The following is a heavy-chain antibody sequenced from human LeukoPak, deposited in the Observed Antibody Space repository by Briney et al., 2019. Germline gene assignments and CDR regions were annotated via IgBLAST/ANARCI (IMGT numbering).Heavy chain of an antibody. CDR2: ISTSDNT. V-gene: IGHV3-23*01. CDR1: GFTFSSYS. J-gene: IGHJ4*02. CDR3: AKDLDSTGYFYGGDN. Sequence: GGSLRLSCAASGFTFSSYSMNWVRQAPGKGLEWVSLISTSDNTHYADSVKGRFTISRDISKNTLYLQMNGLRAEDTAVYYCAKDLDSTGYFYGGDNWGQGTLVTVSS. D-gene: IGHD3-22*01.